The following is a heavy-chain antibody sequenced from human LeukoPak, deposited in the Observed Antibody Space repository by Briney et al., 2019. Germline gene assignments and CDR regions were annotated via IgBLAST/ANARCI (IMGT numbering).Heavy chain of an antibody. V-gene: IGHV3-30*02. CDR2: IRYDGSNK. CDR1: GFTFSSYG. J-gene: IGHJ6*03. CDR3: ARYQLERYYYYYYMDV. D-gene: IGHD1-1*01. Sequence: PGGSLRLSCAASGFTFSSYGMHWVRQAPGKGLEWVAFIRYDGSNKYYADSVKGRFTISRDNSKNTLYLQMNSLRAEDTAVYYCARYQLERYYYYYYMDVWGKGTTVTVSS.